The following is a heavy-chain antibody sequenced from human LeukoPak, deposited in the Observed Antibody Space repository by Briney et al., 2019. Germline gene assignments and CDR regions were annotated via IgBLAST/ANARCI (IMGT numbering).Heavy chain of an antibody. J-gene: IGHJ4*02. CDR1: GFTFSSYW. CDR2: IRQDGSEK. D-gene: IGHD3-22*01. Sequence: PGGSLRLSCAASGFTFSSYWMSWVRQAPGKGLEWVANIRQDGSEKYYVDSVKGRFTISRDNAKNSLYLQMNSLRAEDTAVYYCARDRAYYYDSSGYFPGDFDYWGQGTLVTVSS. V-gene: IGHV3-7*01. CDR3: ARDRAYYYDSSGYFPGDFDY.